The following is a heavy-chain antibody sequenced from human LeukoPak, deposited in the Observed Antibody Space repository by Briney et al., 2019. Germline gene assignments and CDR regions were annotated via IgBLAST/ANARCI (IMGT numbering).Heavy chain of an antibody. CDR1: GYTFTGYY. Sequence: ASVKVSCKASGYTFTGYYMHWVRQAPGQGLEWTGWINPNSGVTNCAQKFQGRVTMTRDTSISTAYMELSRLRSDDTAVFYCVREVTPGYDILTGYYPYWGQGTLVTVSS. CDR2: INPNSGVT. D-gene: IGHD3-9*01. J-gene: IGHJ4*02. V-gene: IGHV1-2*02. CDR3: VREVTPGYDILTGYYPY.